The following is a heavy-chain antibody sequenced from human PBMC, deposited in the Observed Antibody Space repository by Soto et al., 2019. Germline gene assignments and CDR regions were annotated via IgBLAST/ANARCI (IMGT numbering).Heavy chain of an antibody. J-gene: IGHJ4*02. CDR2: IYPSDSDT. V-gene: IGHV5-51*01. D-gene: IGHD3-3*01. Sequence: GESLKISCKGSGYNFAGYWIAWVRQMPGKGLELMGIIYPSDSDTRYRPSFQGQVTISADKSISSAYLQWSSLRASETAMYYCERGGVSTRTFDYWGQGTPVTVSS. CDR1: GYNFAGYW. CDR3: ERGGVSTRTFDY.